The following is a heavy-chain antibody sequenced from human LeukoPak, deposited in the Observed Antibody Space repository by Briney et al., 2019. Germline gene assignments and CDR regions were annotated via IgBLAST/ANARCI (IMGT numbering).Heavy chain of an antibody. Sequence: PGGSLRLSCAASGFTFSSYAMSWVRQAPGKGLEWVSAISVSGNTYHAASVKGRFTISRDSSKKTLYLQMNRLRAEDAAVYYCAKAPVTTCSGAYCYPFDYWGQGTLVTVSS. CDR1: GFTFSSYA. J-gene: IGHJ4*02. CDR3: AKAPVTTCSGAYCYPFDY. D-gene: IGHD2-21*01. V-gene: IGHV3-23*01. CDR2: ISVSGNT.